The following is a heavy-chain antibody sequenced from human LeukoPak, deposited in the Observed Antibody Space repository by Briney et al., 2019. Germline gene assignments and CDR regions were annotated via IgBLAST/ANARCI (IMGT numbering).Heavy chain of an antibody. Sequence: GGSLRLSCAASGFTFSSYAMSWVRQAPGKGLELVSAISGSGGSTYYADSVKGRFTISRDNSKNTLYLQMNSMRAEDTAVYYCAKPSFRGVIEAFDIWGQGTMVTVSS. CDR1: GFTFSSYA. J-gene: IGHJ3*02. D-gene: IGHD3-10*01. CDR3: AKPSFRGVIEAFDI. V-gene: IGHV3-23*01. CDR2: ISGSGGST.